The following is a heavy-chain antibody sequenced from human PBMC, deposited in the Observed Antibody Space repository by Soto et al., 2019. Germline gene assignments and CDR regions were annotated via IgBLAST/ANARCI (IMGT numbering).Heavy chain of an antibody. J-gene: IGHJ4*02. Sequence: EVQLLESGGGLVQPGGSLRLSCAASGFTFSSYAMSWVRQAPGKGLEWVSAVSGSGGSTYYADSVKGRFTISRDNSKNTLYLQMNSLRAEDTAVYYCAKSYGDYGLFDYWGQGTLVTVSS. CDR2: VSGSGGST. CDR3: AKSYGDYGLFDY. D-gene: IGHD4-17*01. V-gene: IGHV3-23*01. CDR1: GFTFSSYA.